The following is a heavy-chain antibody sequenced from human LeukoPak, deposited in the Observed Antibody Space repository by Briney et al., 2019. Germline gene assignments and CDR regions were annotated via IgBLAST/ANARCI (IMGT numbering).Heavy chain of an antibody. J-gene: IGHJ4*02. CDR1: GGSISSGDYY. CDR3: AREKTGDYYGSGSYFN. V-gene: IGHV4-30-4*01. D-gene: IGHD3-10*01. CDR2: IYYSGST. Sequence: PSETLSLTCTVSGGSISSGDYYWSWIRQPPGKGLEWIGYIYYSGSTYYNPSLKSRVTISVDTSKNQFSLKLSSVTAADTAVYYCAREKTGDYYGSGSYFNWGQGALVTVSS.